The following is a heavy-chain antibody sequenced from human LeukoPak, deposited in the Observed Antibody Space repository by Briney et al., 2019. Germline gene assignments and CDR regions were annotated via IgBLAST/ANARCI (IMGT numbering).Heavy chain of an antibody. D-gene: IGHD3-22*01. Sequence: ASVKVSCKASGGTFSSYAISWVRQAPGQGLEWMGWINPNSGGTNYAQKFQGRVTMTRDTSISTAYMELSRLRSDDTAVYYCAKDLTYYYDSSGYYGYWGQGTLVTVSS. J-gene: IGHJ4*02. CDR3: AKDLTYYYDSSGYYGY. CDR1: GGTFSSYA. CDR2: INPNSGGT. V-gene: IGHV1-2*02.